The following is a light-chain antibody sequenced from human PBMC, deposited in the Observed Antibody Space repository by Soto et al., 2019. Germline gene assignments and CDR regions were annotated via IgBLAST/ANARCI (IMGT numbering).Light chain of an antibody. J-gene: IGKJ2*01. CDR3: LQIYSTPYT. CDR2: AAS. CDR1: QSISRY. Sequence: DIQMTQSPSSLSASVGDRVIITCRASQSISRYLHWYQQRPGKATQLLISAASRLQSGVPSRFSGSGSRTDFTLTISSLQPEDFATYCCLQIYSTPYTFGQGTKVEIK. V-gene: IGKV1-39*01.